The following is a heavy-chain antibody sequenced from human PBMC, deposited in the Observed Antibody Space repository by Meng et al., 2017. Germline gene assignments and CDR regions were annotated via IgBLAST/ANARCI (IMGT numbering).Heavy chain of an antibody. V-gene: IGHV4-61*02. CDR3: ARVVVVGWFDP. Sequence: SETLSLTCTVSGGSISSGSYYWSWLRQPAGKGLKWIGRIYTSGSTNYNPSLERRVTITVDTSKNQFSLKLSSVTDADAAVYYCARVVVVGWFDPWGQGTLVTVSS. CDR1: GGSISSGSYY. J-gene: IGHJ5*02. CDR2: IYTSGST. D-gene: IGHD3-22*01.